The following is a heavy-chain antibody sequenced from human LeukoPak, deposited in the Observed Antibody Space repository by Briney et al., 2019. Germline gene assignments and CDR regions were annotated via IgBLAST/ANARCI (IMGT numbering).Heavy chain of an antibody. Sequence: SLKVSCKASGGTFSSYTISWVRQAPGQGLEWMGGIIPIFGAANYAQKFQGRVTITTDESTSTAYMELNSLRSEDTAVYYCARASSSSWYLFDYWGQGTLVTVSS. V-gene: IGHV1-69*05. CDR1: GGTFSSYT. J-gene: IGHJ4*02. D-gene: IGHD6-13*01. CDR2: IIPIFGAA. CDR3: ARASSSSWYLFDY.